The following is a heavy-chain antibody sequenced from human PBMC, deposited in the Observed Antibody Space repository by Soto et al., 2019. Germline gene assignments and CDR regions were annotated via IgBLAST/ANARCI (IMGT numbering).Heavy chain of an antibody. D-gene: IGHD3-22*01. CDR1: GFTSSSYW. V-gene: IGHV3-74*01. CDR2: ISNDGSST. Sequence: VQLVESGGGLVQPGGSLRLSCAASGFTSSSYWIHWVRQAPGKGLVWVSRISNDGSSTNYADSVKGRFTISRDNAKNTVYLQMISLRAEDTAVYYCARDTYYYDSSDHFSADAFDIWGQGTMVTVSS. J-gene: IGHJ3*02. CDR3: ARDTYYYDSSDHFSADAFDI.